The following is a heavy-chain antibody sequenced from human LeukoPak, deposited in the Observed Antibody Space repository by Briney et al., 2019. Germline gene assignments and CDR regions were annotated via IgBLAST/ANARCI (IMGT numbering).Heavy chain of an antibody. J-gene: IGHJ4*02. CDR1: GDSFTSVTDY. CDR2: GDYSGGT. CDR3: AGERGEEYSSGWYKTNFFDN. D-gene: IGHD6-19*01. Sequence: SETLSLTCTVSGDSFTSVTDYWAWIRQPPGKGLEWIASGDYSGGTYYNPSLESRVAISADMSKNQISLKLTSVTGADTAVYYCAGERGEEYSSGWYKTNFFDNWGQGIRVTVSS. V-gene: IGHV4-39*07.